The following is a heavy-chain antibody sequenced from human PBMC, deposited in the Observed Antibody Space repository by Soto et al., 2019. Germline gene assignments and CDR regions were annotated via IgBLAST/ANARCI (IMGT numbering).Heavy chain of an antibody. J-gene: IGHJ6*02. D-gene: IGHD1-26*01. CDR2: ISAYNGNT. CDR1: GYTFTSYG. CDR3: ARMKRDSYGNYYYGMDV. Sequence: GASVKVSCKASGYTFTSYGISWVRQAPGQGLEWMGWISAYNGNTNYAQKLQGRVTMTTDTSTSTAYMELRSLRSDDTAVYYCARMKRDSYGNYYYGMDVWGQGTTVTVSS. V-gene: IGHV1-18*04.